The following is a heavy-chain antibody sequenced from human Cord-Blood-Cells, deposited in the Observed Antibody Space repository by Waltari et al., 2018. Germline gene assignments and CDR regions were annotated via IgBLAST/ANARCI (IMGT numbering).Heavy chain of an antibody. J-gene: IGHJ3*02. D-gene: IGHD4-17*01. CDR2: FDPEDGET. CDR3: ATVPTDYGDYSDAFDI. CDR1: GYTLTELS. V-gene: IGHV1-24*01. Sequence: QVQLVQSGAEVKKPGASVKVSCKVSGYTLTELSMHWVRQAPGKGLEWMGGFDPEDGETIYAQKFRGRVTMTEDTSTDTAYMELSSLRSEDTAVYYCATVPTDYGDYSDAFDIWGQGTMVTVSS.